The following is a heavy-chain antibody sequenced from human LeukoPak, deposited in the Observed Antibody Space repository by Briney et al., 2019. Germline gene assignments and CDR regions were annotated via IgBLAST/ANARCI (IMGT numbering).Heavy chain of an antibody. CDR2: ISAYNGDT. D-gene: IGHD1-26*01. Sequence: ASVKVSCKAFGYSFTSFGTNWVRQAPGQGLEWMGWISAYNGDTKYEQKFQGRVTMTTDTSTSTVYMELRSLRYDDTAVYYCARGTWEAAATPHSFDTWGQGTLVTVSS. V-gene: IGHV1-18*01. CDR1: GYSFTSFG. CDR3: ARGTWEAAATPHSFDT. J-gene: IGHJ4*02.